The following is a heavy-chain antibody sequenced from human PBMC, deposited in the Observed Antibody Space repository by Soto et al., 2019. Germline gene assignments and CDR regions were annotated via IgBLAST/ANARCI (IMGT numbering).Heavy chain of an antibody. Sequence: EVQVVESGGGLVQPGGSLRLSCAASGFTFSNYWIHWVRQAPGKGLVWVSRINSDGTSTSYADSVKGRFTISRDNAKNTLYLQMNSRRVEDTAVYYCARAVRSGSYPYYYYGMDVWGQGTTVTVSS. CDR1: GFTFSNYW. V-gene: IGHV3-74*01. CDR2: INSDGTST. CDR3: ARAVRSGSYPYYYYGMDV. J-gene: IGHJ6*02. D-gene: IGHD3-10*01.